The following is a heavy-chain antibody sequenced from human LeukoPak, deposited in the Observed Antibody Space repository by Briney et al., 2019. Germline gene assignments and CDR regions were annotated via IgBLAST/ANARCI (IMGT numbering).Heavy chain of an antibody. CDR3: ARGSVLRLFGVVILGGIMGFDY. CDR2: IYYSGST. D-gene: IGHD3-3*01. CDR1: GVAISSSTYY. Sequence: PSETLSLTCTVSGVAISSSTYYWGWIRQPPGKWLELIGSIYYSGSTYYNPSLKSRVTISVDTSKHQFSLKLSSVTAADTAVYYCARGSVLRLFGVVILGGIMGFDYWGQGTLVTVSS. V-gene: IGHV4-39*01. J-gene: IGHJ4*02.